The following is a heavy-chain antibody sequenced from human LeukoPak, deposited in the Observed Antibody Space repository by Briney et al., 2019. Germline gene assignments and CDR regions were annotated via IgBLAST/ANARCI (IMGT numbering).Heavy chain of an antibody. CDR2: ISGSGGST. CDR1: GFTFSSYA. V-gene: IGHV3-23*01. J-gene: IGHJ6*02. Sequence: GGSLRLSCAASGFTFSSYAMSWVRQAPGKGLEWVSAISGSGGSTYYADSVKGRFTISRDNAKNSLYLQMNSLRAEDTAVYYCARGEYYDFWSGYYGQRFLDVWGQGTTVTVSS. D-gene: IGHD3-3*01. CDR3: ARGEYYDFWSGYYGQRFLDV.